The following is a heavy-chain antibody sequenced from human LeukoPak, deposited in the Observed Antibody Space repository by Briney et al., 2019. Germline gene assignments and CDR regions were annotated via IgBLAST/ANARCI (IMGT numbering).Heavy chain of an antibody. D-gene: IGHD2-21*02. CDR2: IYPGDSDT. J-gene: IGHJ3*02. CDR3: ASPAYCGGDCYAFDI. Sequence: GESLKISCKGSGYSFTSYWIGWVRQLPGKGGEWMVIIYPGDSDTRYSPSFQGQVTISDDKSISTAYLQWSSLKASDTAMYYCASPAYCGGDCYAFDIWGQGTMVTVSS. V-gene: IGHV5-51*01. CDR1: GYSFTSYW.